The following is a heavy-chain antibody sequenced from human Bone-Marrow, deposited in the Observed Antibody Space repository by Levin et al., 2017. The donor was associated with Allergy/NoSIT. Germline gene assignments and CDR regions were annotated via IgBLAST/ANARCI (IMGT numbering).Heavy chain of an antibody. Sequence: GGSLRLSCAASGFTFSSYAMSWVRQAPGKGLEWVSAISGSGGSTYYADSVKGRFTISRDNSKNTLYLQMNSLRAEDTAVYYCAKVPYDFWSGYYIGYYFDYWGQGTLVTVSS. D-gene: IGHD3-3*01. CDR3: AKVPYDFWSGYYIGYYFDY. CDR1: GFTFSSYA. J-gene: IGHJ4*02. V-gene: IGHV3-23*01. CDR2: ISGSGGST.